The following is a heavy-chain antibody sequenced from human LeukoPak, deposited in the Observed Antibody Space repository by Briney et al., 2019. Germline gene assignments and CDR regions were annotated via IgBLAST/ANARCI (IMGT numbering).Heavy chain of an antibody. J-gene: IGHJ6*02. Sequence: GGSLRLSCAASGFTFSGYWMHWVRQAPGKGLVWVSRINSDGSSTSYADSVKGRFTISRDNAKNTLYLQMNSLRAEDTAVYYCARVVVPAAMPHYYYYYGMDVWGQGTTVTVSS. CDR3: ARVVVPAAMPHYYYYYGMDV. V-gene: IGHV3-74*01. CDR2: INSDGSST. CDR1: GFTFSGYW. D-gene: IGHD2-2*01.